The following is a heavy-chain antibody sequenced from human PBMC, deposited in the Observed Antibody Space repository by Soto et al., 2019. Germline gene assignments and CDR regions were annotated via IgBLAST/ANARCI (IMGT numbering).Heavy chain of an antibody. Sequence: QLQLQESGSGLVKPSQTLSLTCAVSGGSISSGGYSWSWIRQPPGKGLEWIGYIYHSGSTYYHPSLKSRVTISVDRSKNQFSLKLSSVTAADTAVYYCARAYRWLQTPFDAFDIWGQGRMVTVSS. CDR2: IYHSGST. D-gene: IGHD5-12*01. CDR1: GGSISSGGYS. V-gene: IGHV4-30-2*01. CDR3: ARAYRWLQTPFDAFDI. J-gene: IGHJ3*02.